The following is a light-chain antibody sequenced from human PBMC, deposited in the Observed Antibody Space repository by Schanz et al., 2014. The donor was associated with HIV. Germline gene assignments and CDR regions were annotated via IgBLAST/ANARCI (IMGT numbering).Light chain of an antibody. CDR1: QSISSW. CDR3: QQYQADPWT. CDR2: QAS. V-gene: IGKV1-5*03. Sequence: DIQMTQSPSTLSASVGDRVTITCRASQSISSWLAWFQQKPGKAPKLLIYQASFLESGVPSRFSGSESGTQFTLTITSMQPDDFATYYCQQYQADPWTFGQGTRVDIK. J-gene: IGKJ1*01.